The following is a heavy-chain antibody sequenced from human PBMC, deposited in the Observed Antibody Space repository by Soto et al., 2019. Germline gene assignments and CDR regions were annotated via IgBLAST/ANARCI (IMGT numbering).Heavy chain of an antibody. V-gene: IGHV1-18*01. J-gene: IGHJ5*02. Sequence: ASVKVSCKASGYAFTSYGISWVRQAPGQGLEWMGWISAYNGNTNYAQKLQGRVTMTTDTSTSTAYMELRSLRSEDTAVYYCARDSFNGFRSGVWFDPWGQGTLVTVS. D-gene: IGHD6-19*01. CDR1: GYAFTSYG. CDR3: ARDSFNGFRSGVWFDP. CDR2: ISAYNGNT.